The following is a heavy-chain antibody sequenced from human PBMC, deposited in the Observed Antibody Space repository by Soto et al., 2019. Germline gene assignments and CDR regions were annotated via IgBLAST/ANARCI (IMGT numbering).Heavy chain of an antibody. CDR3: GRDAAAGVDDY. Sequence: QVQLVQSGAEVKKPGASVKVSCKASGYTFTSYGISWVRQAPGQGLEWMGWISAYNGNTKYVQKFQGRVTMTTDTSTSTGYMGRRSLRSDDTAVYCCGRDAAAGVDDYWGQGTRVTVSS. D-gene: IGHD6-13*01. J-gene: IGHJ4*02. CDR1: GYTFTSYG. V-gene: IGHV1-18*01. CDR2: ISAYNGNT.